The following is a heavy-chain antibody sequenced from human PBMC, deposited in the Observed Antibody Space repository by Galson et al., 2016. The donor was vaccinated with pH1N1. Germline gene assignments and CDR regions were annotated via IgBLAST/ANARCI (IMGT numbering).Heavy chain of an antibody. CDR1: GFTFNSNA. Sequence: SLRLSCAASGFTFNSNAMHWVRQAPGKGLEWVAFIRFDGSKKYYADSVKGRFTTSRDNSRTTLFLQMNSLRPEDTAVYYCVKDSDYGGQLRWGQGTLVTVSS. D-gene: IGHD4-23*01. CDR2: IRFDGSKK. CDR3: VKDSDYGGQLR. V-gene: IGHV3-30*02. J-gene: IGHJ4*02.